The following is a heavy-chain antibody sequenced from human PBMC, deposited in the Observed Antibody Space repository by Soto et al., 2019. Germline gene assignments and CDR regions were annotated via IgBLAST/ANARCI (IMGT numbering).Heavy chain of an antibody. Sequence: QLQLQESGPGLVKPSETLSLTCTVSGGSISSSSYYWGWIRQPPGKGLEWIGSIYYSGSTYYNPSLKSRVTISVDRSKNQFSLKLSSVTAADTAVYYCARQSSGSDYYGMDVWGQGTTVTVSS. J-gene: IGHJ6*01. V-gene: IGHV4-39*01. D-gene: IGHD6-19*01. CDR3: ARQSSGSDYYGMDV. CDR2: IYYSGST. CDR1: GGSISSSSYY.